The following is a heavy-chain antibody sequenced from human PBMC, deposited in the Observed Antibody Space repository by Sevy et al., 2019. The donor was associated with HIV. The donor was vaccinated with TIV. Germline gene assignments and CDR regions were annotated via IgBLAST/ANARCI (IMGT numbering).Heavy chain of an antibody. CDR3: ARDGVKNYYDSSGYYRAEYFQH. V-gene: IGHV3-48*02. Sequence: GGSLRLSCAASGFTFSSYSMNWVRQAPGKGLEWVSYISSSSSTIYYADSVKGRFTISRDNAKNSLYLQMNSLRDEDMAVYYCARDGVKNYYDSSGYYRAEYFQHWGQGTLVTVSS. CDR2: ISSSSSTI. J-gene: IGHJ1*01. D-gene: IGHD3-22*01. CDR1: GFTFSSYS.